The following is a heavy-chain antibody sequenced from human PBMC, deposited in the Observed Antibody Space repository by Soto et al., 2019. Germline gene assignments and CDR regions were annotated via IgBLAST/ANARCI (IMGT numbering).Heavy chain of an antibody. J-gene: IGHJ4*02. D-gene: IGHD2-21*01. CDR2: INESVST. V-gene: IGHV4-34*01. CDR1: GQSFSGHS. Sequence: QVQLQQWGAGLVKPSETLSLSCAVYGQSFSGHSWAWIRQPPGTGLEWIGEINESVSTYSNPSLKSRVYISTDTSKHQFSLKLSSVSAADTAAYFCARGSGIVALPGELEDVKYDYWGQGTLGNVSS. CDR3: ARGSGIVALPGELEDVKYDY.